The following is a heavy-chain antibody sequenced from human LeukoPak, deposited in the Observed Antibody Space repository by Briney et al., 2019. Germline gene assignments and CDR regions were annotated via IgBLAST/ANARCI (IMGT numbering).Heavy chain of an antibody. Sequence: PGGSLRLSCAASGFTFSSYAMSWVRQAPGKGLESVSAIVGSGGNMYYADSVKGRFTISRDNFKSTLYLQMNSLRAEDTAVYYCAKGLTWDSTSCSDWGQGTLVTVSS. D-gene: IGHD2-2*01. CDR2: IVGSGGNM. V-gene: IGHV3-23*01. CDR1: GFTFSSYA. CDR3: AKGLTWDSTSCSD. J-gene: IGHJ4*02.